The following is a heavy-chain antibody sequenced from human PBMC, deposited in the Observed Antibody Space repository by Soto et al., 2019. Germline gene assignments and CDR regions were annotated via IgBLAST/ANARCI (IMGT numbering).Heavy chain of an antibody. CDR3: AKGVGVVLVPADDAFDI. Sequence: QVQLVESGGGVVQPGRSLRLSCAASGFTFSSYGMHWVRQAPGKGLEWVVFISYDGSNKYYADSVKGRFTISRDNSKNTLDLQMNSLRAEDTAVYYCAKGVGVVLVPADDAFDIWGQGTMVTVSS. CDR2: ISYDGSNK. CDR1: GFTFSSYG. D-gene: IGHD2-2*01. V-gene: IGHV3-30*18. J-gene: IGHJ3*02.